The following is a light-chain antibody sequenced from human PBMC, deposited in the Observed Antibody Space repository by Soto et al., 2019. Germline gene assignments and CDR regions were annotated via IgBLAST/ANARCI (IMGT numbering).Light chain of an antibody. Sequence: EIVMTQSPATLSVSPGETATLSCRASQSVSYNLAWYQQKPGQRPRLLIYGAFTRATGIPARVSGSGSGTESTITISSVQSEDFEVDGCRQYKNWPPLTFGGGTKVEIK. V-gene: IGKV3-15*01. CDR3: RQYKNWPPLT. CDR2: GAF. CDR1: QSVSYN. J-gene: IGKJ4*01.